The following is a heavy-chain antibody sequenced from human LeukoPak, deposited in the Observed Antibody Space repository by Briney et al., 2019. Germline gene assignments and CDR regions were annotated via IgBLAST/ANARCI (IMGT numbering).Heavy chain of an antibody. CDR2: ISAYNGNT. CDR3: ARQSPNYYDSSGYWNYYYMDV. V-gene: IGHV1-18*01. Sequence: ASVKVSCKASGYTFTSYGISWVRQAPGQGLEWMGWISAYNGNTNYAQKLQGRVTMTTDTSTSTAYMELRSLRSDDTAVYYCARQSPNYYDSSGYWNYYYMDVWGKGTTVTVSS. J-gene: IGHJ6*03. CDR1: GYTFTSYG. D-gene: IGHD3-22*01.